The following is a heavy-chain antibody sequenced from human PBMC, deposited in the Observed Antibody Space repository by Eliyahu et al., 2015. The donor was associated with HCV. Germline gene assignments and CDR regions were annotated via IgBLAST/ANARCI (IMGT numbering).Heavy chain of an antibody. CDR3: ARDSCSGGSCYSDY. J-gene: IGHJ4*02. CDR2: INWNGVAI. Sequence: LEWVSGINWNGVAIGYADSVKGRFTISRDSAKNSLYLQMNSLRVEDTALYFCARDSCSGGSCYSDYWGQGTLLTVSS. D-gene: IGHD2-15*01. V-gene: IGHV3-9*01.